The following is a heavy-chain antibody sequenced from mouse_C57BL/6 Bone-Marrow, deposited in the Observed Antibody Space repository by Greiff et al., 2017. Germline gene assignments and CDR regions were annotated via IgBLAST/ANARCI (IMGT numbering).Heavy chain of an antibody. V-gene: IGHV1-82*01. CDR3: ARTDWFAY. J-gene: IGHJ3*01. CDR1: GYAFSSSW. CDR2: IYPGDGDT. Sequence: QVQLQQSGPELVKPGASVKISCKASGYAFSSSWMNWVKQRPGKGLEWIGRIYPGDGDTNYNGKFKGKATLTADKSSSTAYMQLSSLTSADSAVYFCARTDWFAYWGQGTLVTVSA.